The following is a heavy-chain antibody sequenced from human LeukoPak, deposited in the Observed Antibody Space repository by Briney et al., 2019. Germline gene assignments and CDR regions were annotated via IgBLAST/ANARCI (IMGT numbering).Heavy chain of an antibody. J-gene: IGHJ3*02. CDR3: ARDRGYRPDTFDI. CDR2: ISYDGSNK. D-gene: IGHD3-22*01. Sequence: GGSLRLSCAASGFTFSSYAMHWVRQAPGKGLEWVAVISYDGSNKYYADSVKGRFTISRDNSKNTLYLQMNSLRAEDTAVYYCARDRGYRPDTFDIWGQGTMIIVSS. V-gene: IGHV3-30-3*01. CDR1: GFTFSSYA.